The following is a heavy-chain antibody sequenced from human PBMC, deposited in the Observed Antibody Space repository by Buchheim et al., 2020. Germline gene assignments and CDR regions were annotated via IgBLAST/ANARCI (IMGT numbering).Heavy chain of an antibody. CDR2: IYSGGST. J-gene: IGHJ6*02. Sequence: EVQLVESGGGLVQPGGSLRLSCAASGFTVSSNYMSWVRQAPGKGLEWVSVIYSGGSTYNADSVKGRFTISRDNSKNTLYLQMNSLRAEDTAVYYCARAPVGPPRVYYYYGMDVWGQGTT. V-gene: IGHV3-66*01. D-gene: IGHD1-26*01. CDR3: ARAPVGPPRVYYYYGMDV. CDR1: GFTVSSNY.